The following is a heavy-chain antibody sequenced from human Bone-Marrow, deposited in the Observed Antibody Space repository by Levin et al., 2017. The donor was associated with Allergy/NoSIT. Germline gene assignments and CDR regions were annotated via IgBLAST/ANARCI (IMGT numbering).Heavy chain of an antibody. CDR2: INTNTGNP. V-gene: IGHV7-4-1*02. CDR1: GYTFTSYA. Sequence: ASVKVSCKASGYTFTSYAMNWVRQAPGQGLEWMGWINTNTGNPTYAQGFTGRFVFSLDTSVSTAYLQISSLKAEDTAVYYCARDPYKGNYYDSSGYYYVWTFDYWGQGTLVTVSS. CDR3: ARDPYKGNYYDSSGYYYVWTFDY. D-gene: IGHD3-22*01. J-gene: IGHJ4*02.